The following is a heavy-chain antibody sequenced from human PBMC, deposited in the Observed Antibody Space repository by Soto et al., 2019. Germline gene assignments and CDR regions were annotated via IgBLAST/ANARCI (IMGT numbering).Heavy chain of an antibody. V-gene: IGHV1-2*02. CDR1: GYTFSEYY. D-gene: IGHD4-17*01. Sequence: VKVSCKASGYTFSEYYLHWLRQAPEQGLEWMGWINPNSGATNYAQRFQGRVTITRDTSITTVYMDLSRLGSDDTAFYCCARDPGPYGDYSYWGQGTLVTVSS. CDR2: INPNSGAT. CDR3: ARDPGPYGDYSY. J-gene: IGHJ4*02.